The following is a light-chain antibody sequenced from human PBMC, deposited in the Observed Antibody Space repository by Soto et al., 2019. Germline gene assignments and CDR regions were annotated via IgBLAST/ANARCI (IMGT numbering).Light chain of an antibody. CDR2: GNS. CDR3: HSYDSSLSGWV. V-gene: IGLV1-40*01. J-gene: IGLJ3*02. CDR1: SSNIGAGYD. Sequence: QSLLTQPPSVSGAPGQRVTISCTGSSSNIGAGYDVHWYQQLPGTAPKLLIYGNSNRPSGVPDRFSGSKSGTSASLAITGLQAEDEADYYCHSYDSSLSGWVFGGGTKLTVL.